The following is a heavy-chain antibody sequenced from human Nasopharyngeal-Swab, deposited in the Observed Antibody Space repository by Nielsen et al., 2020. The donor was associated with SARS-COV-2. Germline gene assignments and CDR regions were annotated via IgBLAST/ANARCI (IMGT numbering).Heavy chain of an antibody. J-gene: IGHJ6*02. V-gene: IGHV1-2*02. CDR1: GYTFTGYY. Sequence: ASVKVSCKASGYTFTGYYMHWVRQAPGQGLEWMRWINPNSGGTNYAQKFQGRVTMTRDTSISTAYMELSRLRSDDTAVYYCARVGLVGARYYYGMDVWGQGTTVTVSS. D-gene: IGHD1-26*01. CDR3: ARVGLVGARYYYGMDV. CDR2: INPNSGGT.